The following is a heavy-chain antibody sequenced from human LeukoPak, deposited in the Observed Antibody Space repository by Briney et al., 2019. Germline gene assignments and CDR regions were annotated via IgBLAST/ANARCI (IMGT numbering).Heavy chain of an antibody. CDR2: IVVGSGNT. J-gene: IGHJ5*02. CDR3: ARARYCSSTSCYRVNWFDP. CDR1: GFTFTSSA. D-gene: IGHD2-2*02. Sequence: SVKVSCKASGFTFTSSAMQWVRQARGQRLEWIGWIVVGSGNTNYAQKFQERVTITRDMSTSTAYMELSSLRSEDTAVYCCARARYCSSTSCYRVNWFDPWGQGTLVTVSS. V-gene: IGHV1-58*02.